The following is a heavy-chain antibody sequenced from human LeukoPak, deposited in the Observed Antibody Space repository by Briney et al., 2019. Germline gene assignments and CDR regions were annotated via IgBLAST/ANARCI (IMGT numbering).Heavy chain of an antibody. CDR2: MNPNSGNT. Sequence: ASVNVSCKASGYTFTTYDINWVLQATGQGLEWMGWMNPNSGNTGYAQKFQGRVTMTRNTSINTAYMELSSLRSEDTAVYYCARVQFEGLNYWGQGTLVTVSS. V-gene: IGHV1-8*01. CDR3: ARVQFEGLNY. CDR1: GYTFTTYD. J-gene: IGHJ4*02. D-gene: IGHD3-16*01.